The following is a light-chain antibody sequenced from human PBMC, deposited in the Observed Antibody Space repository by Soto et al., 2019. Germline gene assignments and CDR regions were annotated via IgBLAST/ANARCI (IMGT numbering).Light chain of an antibody. Sequence: IVLTQSPGTLSLSPGQRATLSCRASQSVRSGFLAWYQQRRGQAPRLLIYDTSTRATGIPDRFSGSGSGTDFTLTISRLEPEDFAVYYCQQYGSTPLFGPGTKVDIK. CDR3: QQYGSTPL. CDR1: QSVRSGF. J-gene: IGKJ3*01. V-gene: IGKV3-20*01. CDR2: DTS.